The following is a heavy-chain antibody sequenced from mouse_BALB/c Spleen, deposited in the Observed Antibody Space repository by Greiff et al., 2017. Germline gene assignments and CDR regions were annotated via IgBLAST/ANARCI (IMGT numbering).Heavy chain of an antibody. CDR2: IYPGGGYT. Sequence: QVHVKQSGAELVRPGTSVKISCKASGYTFTNYWLGWVKQRPGHGLEWIGDIYPGGGYTNYNEKFKGKATLTADTSSSTAYMQLSSLTSEDSAVYFCARRSPTTATLAYWGQGTLVTVSA. CDR1: GYTFTNYW. CDR3: ARRSPTTATLAY. V-gene: IGHV1-63*02. D-gene: IGHD1-2*01. J-gene: IGHJ3*01.